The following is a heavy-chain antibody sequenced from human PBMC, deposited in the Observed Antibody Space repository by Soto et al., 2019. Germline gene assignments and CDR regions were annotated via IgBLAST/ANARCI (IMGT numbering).Heavy chain of an antibody. CDR3: ARQGDYGDYDAFDI. V-gene: IGHV4-39*01. J-gene: IGHJ3*02. Sequence: SETLSLTCTVSGGSISSSSYYWGWIRPPPGKGLEWIENIYYSGSTNYNPSLKSRVTISVDTSKNQFSLKLSSVTAADTAVYYCARQGDYGDYDAFDIWGQGTMVTVSS. CDR1: GGSISSSSYY. D-gene: IGHD4-17*01. CDR2: IYYSGST.